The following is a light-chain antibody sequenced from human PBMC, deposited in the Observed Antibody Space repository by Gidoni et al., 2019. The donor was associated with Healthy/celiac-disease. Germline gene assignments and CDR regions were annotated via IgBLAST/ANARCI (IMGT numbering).Light chain of an antibody. J-gene: IGKJ1*01. V-gene: IGKV3-11*01. CDR3: QQRSNWPPWT. Sequence: EIVLTQSPATLSLSPGERATLSCRASQSVSSYLAWYQQQPGQAPRLLIYDASNRATGIPARFSGGGSGTDFTLTISSLEPEDYAVFYCQQRSNWPPWTFGQGTKVEIK. CDR1: QSVSSY. CDR2: DAS.